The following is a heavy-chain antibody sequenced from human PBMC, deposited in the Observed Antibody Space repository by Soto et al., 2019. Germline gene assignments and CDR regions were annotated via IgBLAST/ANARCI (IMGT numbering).Heavy chain of an antibody. CDR1: GYGFSHYL. V-gene: IGHV1-2*02. CDR2: INSSNGGT. D-gene: IGHD2-2*03. J-gene: IGHJ5*02. Sequence: APLNGSCKAAGYGFSHYLMHWVRQDPGQGLELMGWINSSNGGTKYSQKFQGRLTMTTDTSTSTAYMELSRLTSDDTPIYYCEREAYSASFGYVTNPNWFDPWGQGTLVTVSS. CDR3: EREAYSASFGYVTNPNWFDP.